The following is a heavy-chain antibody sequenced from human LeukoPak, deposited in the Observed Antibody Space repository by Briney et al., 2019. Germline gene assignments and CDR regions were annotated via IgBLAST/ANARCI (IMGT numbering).Heavy chain of an antibody. CDR3: ARDLIPFGVNSGVGY. V-gene: IGHV3-33*01. CDR2: IWFDGINK. Sequence: GRSLRLSCVASGFTFSRYGMHWVRQAPGKGLEWVANIWFDGINKSYADSVQARFNVSRDISENTLYLQMNSLRVEDTAVYYCARDLIPFGVNSGVGYWGQGILVTVSS. CDR1: GFTFSRYG. J-gene: IGHJ4*02. D-gene: IGHD3-10*01.